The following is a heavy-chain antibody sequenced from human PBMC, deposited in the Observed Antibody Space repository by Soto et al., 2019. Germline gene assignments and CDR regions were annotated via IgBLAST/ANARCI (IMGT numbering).Heavy chain of an antibody. Sequence: SETLSLTCTVSGGSISSGGYYWSWIRQHPGKGLEWIGYIYYSGSTYYNPSLKSRVTISVDTSKNQFSLKLSSVTAADTAVYYCARVRRSGYFYNWFDPWGQGTLVTVPQ. CDR1: GGSISSGGYY. CDR2: IYYSGST. V-gene: IGHV4-31*03. D-gene: IGHD3-3*01. J-gene: IGHJ5*02. CDR3: ARVRRSGYFYNWFDP.